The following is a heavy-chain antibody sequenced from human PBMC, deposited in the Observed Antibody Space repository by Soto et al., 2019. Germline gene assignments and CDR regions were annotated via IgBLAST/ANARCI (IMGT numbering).Heavy chain of an antibody. J-gene: IGHJ6*02. CDR3: AKDMRGGSSSSRYYYGLDV. Sequence: GGSLKLSCAASGFTFDDYAMHWVRQAPGKGQEWVSGISWNSGTIVYADSVKGRFTISRDNAKNSLYLQMNSLRGEDTALYYCAKDMRGGSSSSRYYYGLDVWGQGTTVTVSS. CDR2: ISWNSGTI. V-gene: IGHV3-9*01. D-gene: IGHD6-13*01. CDR1: GFTFDDYA.